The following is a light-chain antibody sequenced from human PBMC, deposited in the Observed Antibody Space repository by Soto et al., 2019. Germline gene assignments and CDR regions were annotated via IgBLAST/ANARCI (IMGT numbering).Light chain of an antibody. J-gene: IGKJ3*01. CDR1: QSVTSSF. CDR2: GAS. CDR3: QQYDSSPST. Sequence: EIVLTQSPGTLSLSPGERATLSCRASQSVTSSFLAWYQQKPGQAPRLLIYGASSRATGIPDRFSGSGSGTVFTLTISRLEPEDFALYYCQQYDSSPSTFGPGTKVDIK. V-gene: IGKV3-20*01.